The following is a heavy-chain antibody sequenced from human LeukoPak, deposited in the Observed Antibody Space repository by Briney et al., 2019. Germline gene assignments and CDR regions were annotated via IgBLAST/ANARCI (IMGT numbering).Heavy chain of an antibody. CDR2: INQGGTER. Sequence: GGSLRLSCAASELTFRSYWMSWVRQAPGKGLEWVANINQGGTERYVDSVKGRFTISRDNAKNSLYLQMNSLTAEDTAVNYCVREDSYSSGWYGPDYWGQGTLVTVSS. V-gene: IGHV3-7*05. CDR1: ELTFRSYW. J-gene: IGHJ4*02. D-gene: IGHD6-19*01. CDR3: VREDSYSSGWYGPDY.